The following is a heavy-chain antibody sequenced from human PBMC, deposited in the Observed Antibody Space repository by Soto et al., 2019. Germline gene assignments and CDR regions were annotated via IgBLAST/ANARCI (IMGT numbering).Heavy chain of an antibody. Sequence: GGSLRLSCAASGFTFSSYAMHWVRQAPGKGLEWVAVISYDGSNKYYADSVKGRFTISRDNSKNTLYLQMNSLRAEDTAVYYCARDFQPAMVRGVIEQKPHYYYYYGMDVWGQGTTVTVSS. D-gene: IGHD3-10*01. CDR3: ARDFQPAMVRGVIEQKPHYYYYYGMDV. V-gene: IGHV3-30-3*01. CDR2: ISYDGSNK. CDR1: GFTFSSYA. J-gene: IGHJ6*02.